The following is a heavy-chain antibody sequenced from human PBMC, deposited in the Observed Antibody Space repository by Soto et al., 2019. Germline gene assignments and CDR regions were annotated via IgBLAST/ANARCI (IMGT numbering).Heavy chain of an antibody. CDR1: GGSISRADYY. D-gene: IGHD6-19*01. V-gene: IGHV4-30-4*01. J-gene: IGHJ4*02. CDR2: IDYSGST. Sequence: QVQLQESGPGLVKPSQTLSLTCTVSGGSISRADYYCGWIRQTPEQVLVWIGYIDYSGSTYYNPYPKCRVTKTVDPSKNPSALKRSSVTAVDAVVYYGARPTPAYSNGWFIDYWGQATLVTVSS. CDR3: ARPTPAYSNGWFIDY.